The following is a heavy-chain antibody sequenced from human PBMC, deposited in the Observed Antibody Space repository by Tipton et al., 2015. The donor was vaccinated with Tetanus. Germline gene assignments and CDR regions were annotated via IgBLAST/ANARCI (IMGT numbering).Heavy chain of an antibody. CDR2: INHSGST. D-gene: IGHD6-13*01. V-gene: IGHV4-34*01. J-gene: IGHJ5*02. CDR3: ARVAAAGTVFGRFDP. Sequence: TLSLTCAVYGGSFSGYYWSWIRQPPGKGLEWIGEINHSGSTNYNPSLKSRVTISVDTSKNQFSLKLSSVTAADTAVYYCARVAAAGTVFGRFDPWGQGTLVTVSS. CDR1: GGSFSGYY.